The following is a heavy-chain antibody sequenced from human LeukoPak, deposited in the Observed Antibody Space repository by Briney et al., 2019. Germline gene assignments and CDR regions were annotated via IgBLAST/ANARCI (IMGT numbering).Heavy chain of an antibody. D-gene: IGHD3-22*01. CDR2: IYHSGST. CDR1: GYSISSGYY. Sequence: SETLSLTCTVSGYSISSGYYWGWIRQPPGKGLEWIGSIYHSGSTYYNPSLKSRVTISVDTSKNQFSLKLSSVTAADTTVYYCARRAYDSSGYYWDYWGQGTLVTVSS. J-gene: IGHJ4*02. CDR3: ARRAYDSSGYYWDY. V-gene: IGHV4-38-2*02.